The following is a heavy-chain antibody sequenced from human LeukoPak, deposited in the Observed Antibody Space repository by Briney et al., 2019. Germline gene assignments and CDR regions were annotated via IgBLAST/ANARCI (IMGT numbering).Heavy chain of an antibody. J-gene: IGHJ4*02. V-gene: IGHV4-38-2*02. CDR1: GYSISNSYY. Sequence: SETLSLTCTVSGYSISNSYYWGWLRQPPGKGLEWIGSIYHSGSTNYNPSLKSRVTISVDTSKNQFSLKLSSVTAADTAVYYCARQSMAAAGTPLFDYWGQGTLVTVSS. CDR3: ARQSMAAAGTPLFDY. CDR2: IYHSGST. D-gene: IGHD6-13*01.